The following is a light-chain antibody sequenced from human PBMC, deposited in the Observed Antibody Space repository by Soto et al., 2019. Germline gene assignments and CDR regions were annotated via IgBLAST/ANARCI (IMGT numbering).Light chain of an antibody. V-gene: IGKV3D-15*01. CDR1: QSVISN. CDR3: QQYSSWPAWT. Sequence: ITLTQSPGTLSLSPGERATLSCSASQSVISNLAWYQQKPGQAPRLLIYGASARATGIPARFSGSGSGTEFTLTISSLESEDSAVYYCQQYSSWPAWTFGRGTKVDIK. CDR2: GAS. J-gene: IGKJ1*01.